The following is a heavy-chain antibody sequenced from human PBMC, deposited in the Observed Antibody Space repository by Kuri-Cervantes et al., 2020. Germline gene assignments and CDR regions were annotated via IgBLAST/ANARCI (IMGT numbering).Heavy chain of an antibody. CDR2: INWNGGST. CDR1: GFTFDDYG. V-gene: IGHV3-20*04. J-gene: IGHJ4*02. CDR3: ARDPVGATTGAPLY. D-gene: IGHD1-26*01. Sequence: GGSLRLSCAASGFTFDDYGMSWVRQAPGKGLEWVSGINWNGGSTGYADSVKGRFTISRDNAKNSLYLQMNSLRAEDTAVYYCARDPVGATTGAPLYWGQGTLVTVSS.